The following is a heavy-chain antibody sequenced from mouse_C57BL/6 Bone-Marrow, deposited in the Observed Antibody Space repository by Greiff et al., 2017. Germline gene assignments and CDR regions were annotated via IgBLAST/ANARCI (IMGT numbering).Heavy chain of an antibody. V-gene: IGHV1-50*01. Sequence: QVQLQQPGAELVKPGASVKLSCKASGYTFTSYWMQWVKQRPGQGLEWIGEIDPSDSYTNYNQKFKGKATLTVDTSSSTAYMQLSSLTSEDSAVYSGARKGDYGYDDWYFDVWGTGTTVTVSS. CDR3: ARKGDYGYDDWYFDV. CDR2: IDPSDSYT. D-gene: IGHD2-2*01. J-gene: IGHJ1*03. CDR1: GYTFTSYW.